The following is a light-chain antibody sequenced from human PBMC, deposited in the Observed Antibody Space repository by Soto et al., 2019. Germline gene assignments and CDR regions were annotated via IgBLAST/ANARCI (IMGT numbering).Light chain of an antibody. J-gene: IGKJ5*01. CDR2: DAS. Sequence: IQLTQSPFFLSASVGDRVTITCRASQSISRWLAWYQQKPGKAPKALIYDASTLRSGVPSRFSGGGSGTEFTLTISSLQPDDFATYYCQQYNTYSTFGQGTRLEIK. V-gene: IGKV1-5*01. CDR3: QQYNTYST. CDR1: QSISRW.